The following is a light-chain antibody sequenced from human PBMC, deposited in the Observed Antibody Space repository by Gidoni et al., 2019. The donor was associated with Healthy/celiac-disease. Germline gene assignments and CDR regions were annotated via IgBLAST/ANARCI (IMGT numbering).Light chain of an antibody. Sequence: DIVMTQSPDSLAVSLGERATINCKSSQSVLYSSNNKNYLAWYQQKPGQPPKLIIYWASNRDAGVPARFSGSGSGTDLTLTISSLHAEDVAVYYCQQYYSTPYTFGQXTKLEIK. CDR2: WAS. CDR1: QSVLYSSNNKNY. V-gene: IGKV4-1*01. J-gene: IGKJ2*01. CDR3: QQYYSTPYT.